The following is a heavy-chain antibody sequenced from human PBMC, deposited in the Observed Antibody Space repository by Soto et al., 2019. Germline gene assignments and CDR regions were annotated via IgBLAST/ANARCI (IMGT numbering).Heavy chain of an antibody. V-gene: IGHV1-8*02. CDR2: MNPNSGNT. J-gene: IGHJ6*02. D-gene: IGHD5-18*01. CDR1: GYTFTGYY. Sequence: ASVKVSCKASGYTFTGYYMHWVRQATGQGLEWMGWMNPNSGNTGYAQKFQGRVTMTRNTSISTAYMELSSLRAEDTAVYYCAKAGQAMVRFRGSEYYGMDVWGQGTTVTVSS. CDR3: AKAGQAMVRFRGSEYYGMDV.